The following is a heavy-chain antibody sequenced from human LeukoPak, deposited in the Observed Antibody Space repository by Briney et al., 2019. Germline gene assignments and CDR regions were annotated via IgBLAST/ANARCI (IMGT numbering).Heavy chain of an antibody. J-gene: IGHJ6*02. V-gene: IGHV3-7*01. CDR1: GLTFSETW. CDR3: ATYTHWVAGDV. CDR2: IKEDGSEK. D-gene: IGHD3-16*01. Sequence: PGWSLTLSCAASGLTFSETWMSWVRQAPGQGLEWVAAIKEDGSEKDYVDSVKGRFTISRDNAKNSLYLQMNSLRAEDTAVYYCATYTHWVAGDVWGQGTTVSVSS.